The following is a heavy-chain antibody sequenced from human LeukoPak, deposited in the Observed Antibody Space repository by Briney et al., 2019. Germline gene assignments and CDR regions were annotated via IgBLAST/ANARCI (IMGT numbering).Heavy chain of an antibody. CDR2: ISAYNGNT. Sequence: ASVKVSCKASGYTFISYGITWVRQAPGQGLEWMGWISAYNGNTNYAQKFQGRVTMTTDTHTSTAYMELRSLRSDDTAVYYCARVPISELLWVGEEQGGYYYYYMDVWGKGTTVTISS. CDR3: ARVPISELLWVGEEQGGYYYYYMDV. D-gene: IGHD3-10*01. J-gene: IGHJ6*03. CDR1: GYTFISYG. V-gene: IGHV1-18*01.